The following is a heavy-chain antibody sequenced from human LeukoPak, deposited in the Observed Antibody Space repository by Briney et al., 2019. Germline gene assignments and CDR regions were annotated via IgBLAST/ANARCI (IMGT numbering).Heavy chain of an antibody. J-gene: IGHJ6*02. D-gene: IGHD2-2*01. CDR3: ARGCSSTSCWLRMDV. Sequence: SETLSLTCTVSGGSISTYYWNWIRQPAGKGLEWIGRIYTSGSTSYNPSLKSRVTMSVDTSKNQFSLKLSSVTAADTAVYYCARGCSSTSCWLRMDVWGQGTTVTVSS. CDR1: GGSISTYY. V-gene: IGHV4-4*07. CDR2: IYTSGST.